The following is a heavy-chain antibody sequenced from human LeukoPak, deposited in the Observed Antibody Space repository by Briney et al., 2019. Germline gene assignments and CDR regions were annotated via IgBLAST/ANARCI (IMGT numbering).Heavy chain of an antibody. V-gene: IGHV5-51*01. CDR3: ARRAELGMRWFDP. Sequence: GESLKISCKGSGYSFTSYWIGWVRQMPGKGLEWMGIIYPGDSDTRYSPSLPGQVTISADKSISTAYLQWSSLKASDTAIYFCARRAELGMRWFDPWGQGTLVTVLS. J-gene: IGHJ5*02. CDR2: IYPGDSDT. CDR1: GYSFTSYW. D-gene: IGHD7-27*01.